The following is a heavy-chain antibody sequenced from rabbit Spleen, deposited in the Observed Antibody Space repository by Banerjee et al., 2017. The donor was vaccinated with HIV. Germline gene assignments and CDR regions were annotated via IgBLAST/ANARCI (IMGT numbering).Heavy chain of an antibody. D-gene: IGHD8-1*01. J-gene: IGHJ6*01. CDR2: IDAGSSGFS. CDR3: ARDSGSSFSSYGMDL. Sequence: QSLEESGGDLVKPGASLTLTCTASGFSFSSSDYICWVRQAPGKGLEWIACIDAGSSGFSYFATWAKGRFTISKTSSTTVTLQMTRLTAADTATYFCARDSGSSFSSYGMDLWGQGTLVTVS. CDR1: GFSFSSSDY. V-gene: IGHV1S40*01.